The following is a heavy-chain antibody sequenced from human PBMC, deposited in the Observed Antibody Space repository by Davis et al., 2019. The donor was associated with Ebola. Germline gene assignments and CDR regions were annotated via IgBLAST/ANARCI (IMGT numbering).Heavy chain of an antibody. CDR3: ARDRAGEQQLFLSVVMDV. D-gene: IGHD6-13*01. V-gene: IGHV1-46*01. CDR1: AGTFSSYA. Sequence: AASVKVSCKASAGTFSSYAISWVRQAPRQGLEWMGIINPSGGSTSYAQKFQGRVTMTRDTSTSTVYMELSSLRSEDTAVYYCARDRAGEQQLFLSVVMDVWGQGTTVTVSS. J-gene: IGHJ6*02. CDR2: INPSGGST.